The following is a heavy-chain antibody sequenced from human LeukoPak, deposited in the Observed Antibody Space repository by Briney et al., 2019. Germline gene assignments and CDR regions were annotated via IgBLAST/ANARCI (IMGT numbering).Heavy chain of an antibody. Sequence: SETLSLTCTVSGGSISSYYWSWIRHPPGKGLEWIGYIYYSVSTNYNPSLKSRVTISVDTSKNQFSLKLSSVTAADTAVYYCARDTMVRGVIDYYYYGMDVWGQGTTVTVSS. J-gene: IGHJ6*02. CDR1: GGSISSYY. CDR3: ARDTMVRGVIDYYYYGMDV. D-gene: IGHD3-10*01. V-gene: IGHV4-59*13. CDR2: IYYSVST.